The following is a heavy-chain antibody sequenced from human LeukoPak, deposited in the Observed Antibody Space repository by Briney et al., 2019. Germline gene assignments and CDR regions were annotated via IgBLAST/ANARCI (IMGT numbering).Heavy chain of an antibody. D-gene: IGHD6-6*01. V-gene: IGHV3-23*01. Sequence: GGFLRLSCAASGFTFNTYAMNWVRQTPGKGLEWVSAISGSGGTTYYADSVKGRFTISRDNSKNTLSLQMNSLRAEDTAVYYCAKDFVYSSSSDFDYWGQGTLVTVSS. CDR2: ISGSGGTT. CDR1: GFTFNTYA. J-gene: IGHJ4*02. CDR3: AKDFVYSSSSDFDY.